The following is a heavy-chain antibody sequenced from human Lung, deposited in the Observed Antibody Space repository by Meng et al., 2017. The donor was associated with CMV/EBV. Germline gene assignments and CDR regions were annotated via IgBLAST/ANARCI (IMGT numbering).Heavy chain of an antibody. D-gene: IGHD7-27*01. CDR2: IIPNSGGT. J-gene: IGHJ5*02. CDR3: ARTRKTNSGAGPENS. CDR1: GYPVTDYF. Sequence: SVXVSXXASGYPVTDYFVHWVRQAPGQGLEWMAYIIPNSGGTSYAQKFQGRVTVTRDTSVSTAYMELRNLKSDDTAVYYCARTRKTNSGAGPENSWGQGXLVTVSS. V-gene: IGHV1-2*02.